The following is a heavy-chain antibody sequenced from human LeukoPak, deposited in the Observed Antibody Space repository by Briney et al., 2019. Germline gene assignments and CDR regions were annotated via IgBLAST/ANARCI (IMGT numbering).Heavy chain of an antibody. CDR2: ISYDGSNK. V-gene: IGHV3-30*18. Sequence: PGGSLRLSCAASGFTFSSYGMHWVRQAPGKGLEWVAVISYDGSNKYYADSVKSRFTISRDNSKNTLYLQMNSLRAEDTAVYYCAKVPHGDYAVDYWGQGTLVTVSS. CDR3: AKVPHGDYAVDY. J-gene: IGHJ4*02. D-gene: IGHD4-17*01. CDR1: GFTFSSYG.